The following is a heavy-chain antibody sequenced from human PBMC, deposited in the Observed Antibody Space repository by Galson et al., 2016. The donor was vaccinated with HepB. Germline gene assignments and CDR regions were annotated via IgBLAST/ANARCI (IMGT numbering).Heavy chain of an antibody. CDR2: IYHTGST. CDR3: ARILVWFGESPPAPLFDY. Sequence: SETLSLTCTVSGGSINTYYWSWIRQPPGKGLEWIGYIYHTGSTKYNSSLKSRATISVDTSRNQFSLNLNSGTAADTAVYYCARILVWFGESPPAPLFDYWGQGTLVTVSS. V-gene: IGHV4-59*01. CDR1: GGSINTYY. D-gene: IGHD3-10*01. J-gene: IGHJ4*02.